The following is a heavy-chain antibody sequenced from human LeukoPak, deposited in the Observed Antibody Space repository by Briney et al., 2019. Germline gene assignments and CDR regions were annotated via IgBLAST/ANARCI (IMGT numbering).Heavy chain of an antibody. CDR1: GFTFSSYG. D-gene: IGHD6-13*01. CDR2: ISGSGGST. V-gene: IGHV3-23*01. Sequence: GGSLRLSCAASGFTFSSYGMSWVRQAPGKGLEWVSAISGSGGSTYYADSVKGRFIISRDNSKNTLYLQVNSLRAEDTAVYYCAKDRYSSSWYEFDYWGQGTLVTVSS. CDR3: AKDRYSSSWYEFDY. J-gene: IGHJ4*02.